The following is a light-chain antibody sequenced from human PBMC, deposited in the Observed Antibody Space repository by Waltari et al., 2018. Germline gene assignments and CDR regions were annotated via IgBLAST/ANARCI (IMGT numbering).Light chain of an antibody. CDR3: SSFTTSTTWV. CDR1: SNDVGGFHR. CDR2: EVT. J-gene: IGLJ3*02. V-gene: IGLV2-18*02. Sequence: QSALTQPPSVSGSPGQSVTISCPGTSNDVGGFHRVSWYRQSPGAAPKLILYEVTNRPSGVPDRFSGSKSGNTASLTVSGLQAEDAADYYCSSFTTSTTWVFGGGTKLTVL.